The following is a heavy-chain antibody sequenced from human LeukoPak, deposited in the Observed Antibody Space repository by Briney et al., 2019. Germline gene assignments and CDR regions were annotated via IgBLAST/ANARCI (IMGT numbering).Heavy chain of an antibody. CDR3: AVGDSYVLPYFDY. CDR2: INHSGST. J-gene: IGHJ4*02. D-gene: IGHD5-18*01. V-gene: IGHV4-34*01. CDR1: GVSFSGDY. Sequence: SETLSLTCAAYGVSFSGDYWSWIRQAPGKGLEWIAEINHSGSTNYNPSLKNRVTISVDTSKNQFSLKLSSVAAADTAVYYCAVGDSYVLPYFDYWGQGTLVTVSS.